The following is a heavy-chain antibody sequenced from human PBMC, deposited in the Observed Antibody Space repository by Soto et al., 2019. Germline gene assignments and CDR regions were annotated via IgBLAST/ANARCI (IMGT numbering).Heavy chain of an antibody. CDR1: GGTFSSYA. CDR2: IIPIFGTA. D-gene: IGHD6-13*01. Sequence: VASVKVSCKASGGTFSSYAISWVRQAPGQGLEWMGGIIPIFGTANYAQKFQGRVTITADESTSTAYMELSSLRSEDTAVYYCAARPIAAAGTDAVGDYYYGMDVWGQGTTDTVSS. V-gene: IGHV1-69*13. J-gene: IGHJ6*02. CDR3: AARPIAAAGTDAVGDYYYGMDV.